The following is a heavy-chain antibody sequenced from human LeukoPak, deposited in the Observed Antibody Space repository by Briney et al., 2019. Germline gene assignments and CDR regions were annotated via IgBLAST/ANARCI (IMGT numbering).Heavy chain of an antibody. J-gene: IGHJ4*02. Sequence: PGGSLRLSCAASGFTFSDYYMSWIRQAPGKGLEWVLYISSSGSTIYYADSVKGRFTISRDNAKNSLYLQMNSLRAEDTAVYFCARGVVLAANFDYWGQGTLVTVSS. CDR1: GFTFSDYY. D-gene: IGHD2-15*01. CDR2: ISSSGSTI. CDR3: ARGVVLAANFDY. V-gene: IGHV3-11*01.